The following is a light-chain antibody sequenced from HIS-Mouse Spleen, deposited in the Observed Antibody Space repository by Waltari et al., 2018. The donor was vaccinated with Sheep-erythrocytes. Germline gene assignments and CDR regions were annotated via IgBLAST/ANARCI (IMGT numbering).Light chain of an antibody. Sequence: SYVLTQPPSVSVAPGPTARITCGGNNIGSNSLHWYQQKPGQAPVLVVYDDSDRPSGIPERFSGSNAGNTATLTISRVEAGDEADYYCQVWDSSSDHPVFGGGTKLTVL. CDR2: DDS. V-gene: IGLV3-21*02. CDR3: QVWDSSSDHPV. CDR1: NIGSNS. J-gene: IGLJ3*02.